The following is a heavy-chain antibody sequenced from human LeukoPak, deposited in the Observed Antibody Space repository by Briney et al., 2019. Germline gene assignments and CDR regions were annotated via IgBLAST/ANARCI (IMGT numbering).Heavy chain of an antibody. D-gene: IGHD4-17*01. CDR2: IYYSGST. V-gene: IGHV4-39*01. CDR1: GGSISSSSYY. Sequence: SETLSLTCTVSGGSISSSSYYWGWIRQPPGQGLEWIGNIYYSGSTYYNPSLKSRVTISVDTSKNQFSLKLNSVTAADTAVHFCARWARDYGDYWFDSWGQGTLVTVSS. J-gene: IGHJ5*01. CDR3: ARWARDYGDYWFDS.